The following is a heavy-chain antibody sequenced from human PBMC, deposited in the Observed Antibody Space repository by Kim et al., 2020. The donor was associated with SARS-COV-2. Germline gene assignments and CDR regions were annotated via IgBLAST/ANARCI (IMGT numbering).Heavy chain of an antibody. J-gene: IGHJ4*02. D-gene: IGHD3-10*01. V-gene: IGHV1-58*01. CDR1: GFTFTSSA. Sequence: SVKVSCKASGFTFTSSAVQWVRQARGQRLEWIGWIVVGSGNTNYAQKFQERVTITRDMSTSTAYMELSSLRSEDTAVYYWAAENYYGSGSYTNDYWGQGTLVTVSS. CDR2: IVVGSGNT. CDR3: AAENYYGSGSYTNDY.